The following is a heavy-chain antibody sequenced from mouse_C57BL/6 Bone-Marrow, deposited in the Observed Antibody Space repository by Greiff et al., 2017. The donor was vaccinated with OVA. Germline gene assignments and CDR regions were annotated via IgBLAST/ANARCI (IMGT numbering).Heavy chain of an antibody. CDR3: ARMGYGNYGY. CDR2: IYPRSGNT. CDR1: GYTFTSYG. V-gene: IGHV1-81*01. J-gene: IGHJ2*01. Sequence: VKLMESGAELARPGASVKLSCKASGYTFTSYGISWVKQRTGQGLEWIGEIYPRSGNTYYNEKFKGKATLTADKSSSTAYMELRSLTSEDSAVYFCARMGYGNYGYWGQGTTLTVSS. D-gene: IGHD2-10*02.